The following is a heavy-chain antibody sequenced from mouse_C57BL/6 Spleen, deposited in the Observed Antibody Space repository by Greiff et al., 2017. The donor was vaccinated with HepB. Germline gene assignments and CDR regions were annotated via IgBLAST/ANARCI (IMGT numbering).Heavy chain of an antibody. CDR3: ARLYYDYDDEPYWYFDV. Sequence: EVQLQQSGPELVKPGASVKMSCKASGYTFTDYNMHWVKQSHGKSLEWIGYINPNNGGTSYNQKFKGKATLTVNKSSSTAYMELRSLTSEDSAVYYCARLYYDYDDEPYWYFDVWGTGTTVTVSS. V-gene: IGHV1-22*01. D-gene: IGHD2-4*01. CDR2: INPNNGGT. J-gene: IGHJ1*03. CDR1: GYTFTDYN.